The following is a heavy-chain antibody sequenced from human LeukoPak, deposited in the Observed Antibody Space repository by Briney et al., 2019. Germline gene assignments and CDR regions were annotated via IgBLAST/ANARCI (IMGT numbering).Heavy chain of an antibody. CDR2: IYYSGST. V-gene: IGHV4-31*03. CDR1: GGSISSGGYY. J-gene: IGHJ5*02. D-gene: IGHD1-26*01. CDR3: ARGSLSEFDP. Sequence: SQTLSLTCTVSGGSISSGGYYWSWIRQHPGKGLEWIGYIYYSGSTYYNPSFKSRVTISVDTSKNQFSLKLSSVTAADTAVYYCARGSLSEFDPWAREPWSPSPQ.